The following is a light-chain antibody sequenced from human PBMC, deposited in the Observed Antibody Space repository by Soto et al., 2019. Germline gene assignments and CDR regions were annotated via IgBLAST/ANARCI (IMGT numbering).Light chain of an antibody. Sequence: DIQMTQSPSTLSASVGDRVTITCRASQSISNWLAWYHQKPGKAPKLLIYDASSLESGVPARFSGGGSGTEFTLTISSLQPDDFATYYCQQYNSYSGTFGQGTKVEIK. V-gene: IGKV1-5*01. CDR2: DAS. CDR1: QSISNW. J-gene: IGKJ1*01. CDR3: QQYNSYSGT.